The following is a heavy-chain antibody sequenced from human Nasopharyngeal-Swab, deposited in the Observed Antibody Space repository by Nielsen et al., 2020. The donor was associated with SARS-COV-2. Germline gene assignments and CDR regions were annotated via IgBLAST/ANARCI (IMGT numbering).Heavy chain of an antibody. D-gene: IGHD1-7*01. CDR3: ATKSITGTRGYYYYYGMDV. Sequence: SVKVSCKTSGGTFSSYGISWFRQAPGQGLEWVGGIIPILPITNYAQKFQDRVTITADKSTSTAYMELSSLRSEDTAVYYCATKSITGTRGYYYYYGMDVWGQGTTVTVSS. CDR1: GGTFSSYG. CDR2: IIPILPIT. V-gene: IGHV1-69*10. J-gene: IGHJ6*02.